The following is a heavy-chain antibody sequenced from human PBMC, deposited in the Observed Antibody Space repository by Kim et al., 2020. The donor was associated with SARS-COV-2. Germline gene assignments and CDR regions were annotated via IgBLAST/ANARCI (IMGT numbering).Heavy chain of an antibody. D-gene: IGHD3-9*01. J-gene: IGHJ6*02. V-gene: IGHV3-23*01. Sequence: GGSLRLSCAASGFTFSSYAMSWVRQAPGKGLEWVSAISGSGGSTYYADSVKGRFTISRDNSKNTLYLQMNSLRAEDTAVYYCAKGEVILTGYRYYYYGMDVWGQGTTVTVSS. CDR1: GFTFSSYA. CDR3: AKGEVILTGYRYYYYGMDV. CDR2: ISGSGGST.